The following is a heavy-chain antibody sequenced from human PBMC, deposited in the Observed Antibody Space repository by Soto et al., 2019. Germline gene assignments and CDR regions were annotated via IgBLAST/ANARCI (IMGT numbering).Heavy chain of an antibody. J-gene: IGHJ6*02. CDR1: GYSFAIYW. V-gene: IGHV5-51*01. CDR3: ARYSASGLYYYFGMDV. D-gene: IGHD6-13*01. Sequence: GESLKISCDGSGYSFAIYWIGLVLQMPGKDLEWMGIIYPGDSDTRYSPSFQGQVTISADKSLRTAYLQWTSLKASDTAVYYCARYSASGLYYYFGMDVWGQGTTVTVSS. CDR2: IYPGDSDT.